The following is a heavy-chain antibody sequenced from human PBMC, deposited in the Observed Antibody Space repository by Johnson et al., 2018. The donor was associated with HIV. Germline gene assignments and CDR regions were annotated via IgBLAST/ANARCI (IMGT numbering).Heavy chain of an antibody. Sequence: VQLVESGGGLVQPGGSLRLSCAASGFTFSSYGMSWVRQAPGKGLEWVSGVTGTGGDTYYAESVKGRFTISRDNSKNTLYLQMHSLRIEDTAVYYCAREELEPDVFDIWGQGTMVTVSS. J-gene: IGHJ3*02. D-gene: IGHD1-1*01. V-gene: IGHV3-23*04. CDR1: GFTFSSYG. CDR3: AREELEPDVFDI. CDR2: VTGTGGDT.